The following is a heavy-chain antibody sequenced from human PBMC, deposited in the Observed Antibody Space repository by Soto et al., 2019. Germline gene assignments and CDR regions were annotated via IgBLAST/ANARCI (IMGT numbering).Heavy chain of an antibody. CDR1: GYSLRANY. J-gene: IGHJ6*02. Sequence: ASVNVSCKSSGYSLRANYMHWVRQAPGRGLECMGWINPNSSGTVYAQNFQGRVLMTRDTSLTTAYMQLNRLTSDDTAIYFCARDLIVDGPDNYGMDVWGQGTTVTVSS. CDR3: ARDLIVDGPDNYGMDV. V-gene: IGHV1-2*02. D-gene: IGHD3-22*01. CDR2: INPNSSGT.